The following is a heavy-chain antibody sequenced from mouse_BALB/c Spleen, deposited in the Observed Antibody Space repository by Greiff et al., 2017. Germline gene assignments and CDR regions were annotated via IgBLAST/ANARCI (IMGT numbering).Heavy chain of an antibody. Sequence: EVQRVESGGGLVQPKGSLKLSCAASGFTFNTYAMNWVRQAPGKGLEWVARIRSKSNNYATYYADSVKDRFTISRDDSQSMLYLQMNNLKTEDTAMYYCVGGGPYAMDYWGQGTSVTVSS. CDR2: IRSKSNNYAT. CDR3: VGGGPYAMDY. V-gene: IGHV10-1*02. J-gene: IGHJ4*01. CDR1: GFTFNTYA.